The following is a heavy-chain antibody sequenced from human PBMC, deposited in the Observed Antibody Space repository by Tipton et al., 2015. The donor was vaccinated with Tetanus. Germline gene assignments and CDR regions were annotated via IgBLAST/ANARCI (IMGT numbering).Heavy chain of an antibody. J-gene: IGHJ4*02. CDR2: ISYRGET. D-gene: IGHD3-22*01. V-gene: IGHV4-39*01. CDR1: GASISTLNYY. Sequence: TLSLTCSVSGASISTLNYYWAWIRQPPGRGLEWIGAISYRGETHFNPSLGSRVPMSVDTSKNQFSVDLSSVTAADTAVYFCARHYDTSGYYFVWGQGVLVTVSS. CDR3: ARHYDTSGYYFV.